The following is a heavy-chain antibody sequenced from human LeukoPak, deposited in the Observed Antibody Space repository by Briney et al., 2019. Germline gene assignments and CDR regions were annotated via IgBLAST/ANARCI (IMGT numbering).Heavy chain of an antibody. V-gene: IGHV4-30-2*01. J-gene: IGHJ3*02. D-gene: IGHD1-14*01. CDR1: GGSISSGGYF. CDR3: ARVAISRNDAFDI. CDR2: IYHSGST. Sequence: SETLSLTCAVSGGSISSGGYFWSWIRQPPGKGLEWIGYIYHSGSTYYNPSLKSRVTISVDRSKNQFSLKLSSVTAADTAVYYCARVAISRNDAFDIWGQGTMVTVSS.